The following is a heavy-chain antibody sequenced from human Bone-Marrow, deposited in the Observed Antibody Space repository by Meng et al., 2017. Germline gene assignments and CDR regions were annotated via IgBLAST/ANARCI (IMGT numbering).Heavy chain of an antibody. Sequence: GQSLRLSCAASGFTFSSYAMDWVRQAPDKGIEWVAVISYDGSNKYYADSVKDRFTISRDNSKNTLYLQMNSLRAEDTAVYYCARVGKVYSSSCYLPSSAWGVFDYWGQGTLVTVSS. J-gene: IGHJ4*02. D-gene: IGHD6-13*01. CDR1: GFTFSSYA. CDR3: ARVGKVYSSSCYLPSSAWGVFDY. CDR2: ISYDGSNK. V-gene: IGHV3-30*01.